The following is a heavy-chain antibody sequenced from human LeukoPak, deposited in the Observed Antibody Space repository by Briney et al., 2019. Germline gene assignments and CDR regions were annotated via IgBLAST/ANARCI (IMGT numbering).Heavy chain of an antibody. CDR2: IFYSGST. D-gene: IGHD2-21*01. Sequence: SETLSLTCSASGDSISSSSYYWGWIRQPPGKGLEWIGSIFYSGSTYYTPSLKSRVTMSSDTSKNQFSLRLTSVTAADTAVYYCARQIAVVEPTDPNWFDSWGQGTLVTVSS. CDR3: ARQIAVVEPTDPNWFDS. CDR1: GDSISSSSYY. V-gene: IGHV4-39*07. J-gene: IGHJ5*01.